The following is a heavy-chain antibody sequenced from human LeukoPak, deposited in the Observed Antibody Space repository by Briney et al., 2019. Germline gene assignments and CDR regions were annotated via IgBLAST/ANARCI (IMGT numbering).Heavy chain of an antibody. CDR2: IYTRGST. J-gene: IGHJ3*02. V-gene: IGHV4-4*07. CDR1: GGSINNYY. Sequence: SETLSLTCTVSGGSINNYYWSWIRQPAGKGLEWIGRIYTRGSTNYNPSLKSRVTMSVDTSKNQFSLKLSSVTAADTAVYYCARGRYCSADICSGGGAFDIWGQGTMVSVSS. CDR3: ARGRYCSADICSGGGAFDI. D-gene: IGHD2-15*01.